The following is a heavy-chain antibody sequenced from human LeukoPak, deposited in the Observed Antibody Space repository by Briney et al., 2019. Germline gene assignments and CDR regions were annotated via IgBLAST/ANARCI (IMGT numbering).Heavy chain of an antibody. J-gene: IGHJ4*02. Sequence: ASQTLSLTCTVSGGSISSDYFYWSWIRQHPGKGLEWIGYIYYSGSTYYNPSLKSRVTISVDTSKNQFSLKLSSVTAADTAVYYCARVTDSSSWAYFDQWGQGTLVTVSS. CDR2: IYYSGST. CDR1: GGSISSDYFY. CDR3: ARVTDSSSWAYFDQ. D-gene: IGHD6-13*01. V-gene: IGHV4-31*03.